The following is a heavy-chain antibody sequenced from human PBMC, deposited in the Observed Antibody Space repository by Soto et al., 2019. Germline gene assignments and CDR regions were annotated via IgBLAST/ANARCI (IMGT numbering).Heavy chain of an antibody. CDR3: AREGAGDAFDV. CDR1: GFTFSDNY. J-gene: IGHJ3*01. V-gene: IGHV3-11*01. Sequence: GGSLRLSCAASGFTFSDNYMSLIRQTPGKGLEWVSYISSSGNTIDYADSVKGRFTISRDNAKKSVYLQMNSLRAEDTAVYYCAREGAGDAFDVSGHGKMIPVS. CDR2: ISSSGNTI.